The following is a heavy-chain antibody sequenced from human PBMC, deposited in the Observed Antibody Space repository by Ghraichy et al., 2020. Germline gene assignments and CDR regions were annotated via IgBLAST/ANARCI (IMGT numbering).Heavy chain of an antibody. J-gene: IGHJ6*02. CDR3: ARELRATMVRGVIIQTYYYGMGV. D-gene: IGHD3-10*01. CDR2: ISSISSTI. CDR1: GFTFSSYS. Sequence: GGSLRLSCAASGFTFSSYSMNWVRQAPGKGLEWVSYISSISSTIYYADSVKGRFTISRDNAKNSLYLQMNSLRDEDTAVYYCARELRATMVRGVIIQTYYYGMGVWGQGTTVTVSS. V-gene: IGHV3-48*02.